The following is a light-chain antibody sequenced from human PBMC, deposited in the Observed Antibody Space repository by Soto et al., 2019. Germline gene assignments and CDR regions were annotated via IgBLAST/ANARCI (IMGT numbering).Light chain of an antibody. CDR2: GAS. CDR1: QSINSRY. J-gene: IGKJ3*01. Sequence: EIVLTQSPGTLSLSPGERATLSCRASQSINSRYLAWYQQKPGQAPRLLIYGASSRATGIPDRFSGSGSGTDFTLTISRLEPEDFPVYYYQQFGSSPGFTFGPGTKVDIK. CDR3: QQFGSSPGFT. V-gene: IGKV3-20*01.